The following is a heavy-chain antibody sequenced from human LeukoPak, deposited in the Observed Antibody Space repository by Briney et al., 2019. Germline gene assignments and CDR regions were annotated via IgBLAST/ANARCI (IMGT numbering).Heavy chain of an antibody. V-gene: IGHV4-4*07. J-gene: IGHJ3*02. CDR2: IYTSGST. D-gene: IGHD2-15*01. CDR1: GGSISSYY. CDR3: ASSYSYPFDAFDI. Sequence: SETLSLTCTVSGGSISSYYWSWIRQPAGKGLEWIGRIYTSGSTNYNPSLKSRVTMLVDTSKNQFSLKLSSVTAADTAVYYCASSYSYPFDAFDIWGQGTMVTVSS.